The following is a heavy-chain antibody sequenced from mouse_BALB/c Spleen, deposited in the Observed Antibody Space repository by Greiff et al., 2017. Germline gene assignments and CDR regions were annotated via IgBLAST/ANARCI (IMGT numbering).Heavy chain of an antibody. D-gene: IGHD3-2*02. CDR1: GFNIKDTY. V-gene: IGHV14-3*02. J-gene: IGHJ2*01. CDR3: ARSPGHYFDY. Sequence: EVKLVESGAELVKPGASVKLSCTASGFNIKDTYMHWVKQRPEQGLEWIGRIDPANGNTKYDPKFQGKATITADTSSNTAYLQLSSLTSEDTAVYYCARSPGHYFDYWGQGTTLTVSS. CDR2: IDPANGNT.